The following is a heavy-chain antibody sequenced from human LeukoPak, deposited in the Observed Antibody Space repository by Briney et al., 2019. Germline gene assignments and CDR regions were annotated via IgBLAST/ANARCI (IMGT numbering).Heavy chain of an antibody. CDR1: GGSISSGDYY. CDR3: GRDRNYYDSSGYYFDY. D-gene: IGHD3-22*01. CDR2: IYYSGST. Sequence: SETLSLTCTVSGGSISSGDYYWSWIRQPPGKGLEWIGYIYYSGSTYYNPSLKSRVTISVDTSKNQFSLKLSSVTAADTAVYYCGRDRNYYDSSGYYFDYWGQGTLVTVSS. J-gene: IGHJ4*02. V-gene: IGHV4-30-4*08.